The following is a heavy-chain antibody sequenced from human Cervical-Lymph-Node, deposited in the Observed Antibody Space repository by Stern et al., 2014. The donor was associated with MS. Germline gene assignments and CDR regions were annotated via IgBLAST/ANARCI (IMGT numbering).Heavy chain of an antibody. CDR2: ITNGGST. CDR1: GFTVSRDY. V-gene: IGHV3-53*01. J-gene: IGHJ4*02. Sequence: EVQLLESGGGVIQPGGSLRLSCTASGFTVSRDYMTWVRPAPGKGLAWVCRITNGGSTFYTDSVKGRFTISRDDSKNTVYLHMTSLRAEDTAMYYCARDTSSPERSDWWGQGTLVTVSS. D-gene: IGHD3-16*01. CDR3: ARDTSSPERSDW.